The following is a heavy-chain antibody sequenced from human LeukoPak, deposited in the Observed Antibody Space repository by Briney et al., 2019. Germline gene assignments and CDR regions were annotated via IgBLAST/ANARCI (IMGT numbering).Heavy chain of an antibody. CDR3: TRLLISDSSGPQYHFDF. CDR1: GFTFSGSP. J-gene: IGHJ4*02. CDR2: IKNKANNYAT. Sequence: QPGGSLRLSCAASGFTFSGSPMHWVRQASGKGLEWVGRIKNKANNYATAYAASVKGRFTISRDDSKNTAYLQMNSPKTEDTAVYYCTRLLISDSSGPQYHFDFWGQGTLVTVSS. D-gene: IGHD3-22*01. V-gene: IGHV3-73*01.